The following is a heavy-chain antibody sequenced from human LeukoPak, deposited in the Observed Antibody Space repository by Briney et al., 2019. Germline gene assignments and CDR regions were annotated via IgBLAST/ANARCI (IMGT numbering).Heavy chain of an antibody. CDR1: GFTFSSTW. D-gene: IGHD1-26*01. CDR2: VKQDGSTK. Sequence: GGSLRLSCAVSGFTFSSTWMAWVRQAPGKGLEWVANVKQDGSTKHYADSVKGRFTISRDNAKSSLFLQMNSLRVEDTAVYYCARDQVGALDFWGLGSLVTVSS. V-gene: IGHV3-7*01. J-gene: IGHJ4*02. CDR3: ARDQVGALDF.